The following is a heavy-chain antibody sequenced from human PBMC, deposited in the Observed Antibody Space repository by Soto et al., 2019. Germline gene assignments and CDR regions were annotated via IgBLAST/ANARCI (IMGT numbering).Heavy chain of an antibody. CDR2: INPNSGGT. V-gene: IGHV1-2*02. CDR1: GYTFTGYY. CDR3: ARVSQLLSRAHFDY. Sequence: QVPLVQSGAEVKKPGASVKVSCKASGYTFTGYYIHWVRQAPGQGLEWMGWINPNSGGTNYAQKFQGRVTMTRDTSISTAYMELSRLRSDDTAVYYCARVSQLLSRAHFDYWGQGTLVTVSS. D-gene: IGHD2-2*01. J-gene: IGHJ4*02.